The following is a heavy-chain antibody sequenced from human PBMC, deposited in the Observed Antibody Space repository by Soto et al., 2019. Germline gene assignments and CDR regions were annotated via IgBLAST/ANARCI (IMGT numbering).Heavy chain of an antibody. J-gene: IGHJ4*02. CDR2: ISSSGSTI. CDR3: ALGRWYYDSSGYYPFDY. CDR1: GFTFSDYY. V-gene: IGHV3-11*04. Sequence: PGGSLRLSCAASGFTFSDYYMSWIRQAPGKGLEWVSYISSSGSTIYYADSVKGRFTISRDNAKNSLYLQMNSLRAEDTAVYYCALGRWYYDSSGYYPFDYWGQGTLVTVSS. D-gene: IGHD3-22*01.